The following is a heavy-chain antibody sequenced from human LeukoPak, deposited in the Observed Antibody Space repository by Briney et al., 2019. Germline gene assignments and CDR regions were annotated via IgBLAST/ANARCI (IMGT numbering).Heavy chain of an antibody. Sequence: SETLSLTCTVSGGSISSYYWSWIRQPPGKGLEWIGYIYYSGSTNYNPSLKSRVTILVDTSKNQFSLKLSSVTAADTAVYYCARLPDSSSSDYWGQGTLVTVSS. CDR3: ARLPDSSSSDY. D-gene: IGHD6-6*01. CDR1: GGSISSYY. V-gene: IGHV4-59*01. CDR2: IYYSGST. J-gene: IGHJ4*02.